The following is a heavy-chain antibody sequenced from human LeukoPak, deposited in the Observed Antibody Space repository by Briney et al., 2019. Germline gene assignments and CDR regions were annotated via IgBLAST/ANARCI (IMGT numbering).Heavy chain of an antibody. Sequence: PSQTLSLTCAVYGGSFSGYYWSWIRQPPGKGLEWIGEINHSGSTNYNPSLKSRVTISVDTSKNQFSLKLSSVTAADTAVYYCARGRDTIFGVFVTASNWFDPWGQGTLVTVSS. V-gene: IGHV4-34*01. J-gene: IGHJ5*02. CDR2: INHSGST. CDR1: GGSFSGYY. D-gene: IGHD3-3*01. CDR3: ARGRDTIFGVFVTASNWFDP.